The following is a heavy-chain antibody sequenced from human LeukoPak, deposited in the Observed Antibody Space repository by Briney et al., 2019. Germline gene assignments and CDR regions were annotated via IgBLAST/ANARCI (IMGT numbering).Heavy chain of an antibody. J-gene: IGHJ4*02. CDR1: GFTFSSYW. Sequence: GGSLRLSCAASGFTFSSYWMHWVRQAPGRGLVWVSSISTSSSYIYYADSVKGRFTISRDNAKSSLYLQMNSLRAEDTAVYYCARPRGNVEMAAIPFDYWGQGTLVTVSS. CDR3: ARPRGNVEMAAIPFDY. D-gene: IGHD5-24*01. V-gene: IGHV3-21*01. CDR2: ISTSSSYI.